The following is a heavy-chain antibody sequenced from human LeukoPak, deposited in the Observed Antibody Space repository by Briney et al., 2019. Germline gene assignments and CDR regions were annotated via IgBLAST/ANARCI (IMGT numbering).Heavy chain of an antibody. V-gene: IGHV5-51*01. Sequence: GESLRISCKGSGYSFTSYWIGWVRQTPGKGLEWMGIIYPGDSDTRYSPSFQGQVTISADKSISTAYLQWSSLKASDTAMYYCARMVYAVAGSVDYWGQGTLVTVSS. CDR3: ARMVYAVAGSVDY. CDR1: GYSFTSYW. J-gene: IGHJ4*02. CDR2: IYPGDSDT. D-gene: IGHD6-19*01.